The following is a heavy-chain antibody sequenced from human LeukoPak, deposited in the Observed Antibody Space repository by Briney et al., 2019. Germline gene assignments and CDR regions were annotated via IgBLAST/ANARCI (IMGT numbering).Heavy chain of an antibody. Sequence: GSLRLSCAASGFTFSDYWMDWVRQAPGKGLVWASRINSDGSIIKYADSVKGRFTISRDNSKNTLYLQMNSLRAEDTAVYYCAKDLPYCSGGSCYSGSDYWGQGTLVTVSS. D-gene: IGHD2-15*01. CDR3: AKDLPYCSGGSCYSGSDY. CDR1: GFTFSDYW. CDR2: INSDGSII. V-gene: IGHV3-74*01. J-gene: IGHJ4*02.